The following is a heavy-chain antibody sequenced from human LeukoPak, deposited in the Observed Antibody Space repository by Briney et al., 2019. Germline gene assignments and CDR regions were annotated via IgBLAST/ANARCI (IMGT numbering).Heavy chain of an antibody. CDR1: GGSFSGYY. CDR2: INHSGST. Sequence: SETLSLTCAVYGGSFSGYYWSWIRQPPGKGLEWIGEINHSGSTNYNPSLKSRVTISVDTSKNQFSLKLSSVTAADTAVYYCASVLLNYDSSGYYYGRAFDIWGQGTMVTVSS. J-gene: IGHJ3*02. D-gene: IGHD3-22*01. CDR3: ASVLLNYDSSGYYYGRAFDI. V-gene: IGHV4-34*01.